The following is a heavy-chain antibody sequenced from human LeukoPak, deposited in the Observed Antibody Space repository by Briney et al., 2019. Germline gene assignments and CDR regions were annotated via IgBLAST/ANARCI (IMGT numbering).Heavy chain of an antibody. CDR2: ISSSGTYI. D-gene: IGHD3-3*01. CDR1: EFTFSSYN. CDR3: ARDTSRGFLEW. J-gene: IGHJ4*02. V-gene: IGHV3-21*01. Sequence: GGSLRLSCAASEFTFSSYNMNWVRQAPGKGLEWVSSISSSGTYIYYADSVKGRFTVSRDNAKNSLYLQMNSLRAEDTAVYYCARDTSRGFLEWWGQGTLVTVSS.